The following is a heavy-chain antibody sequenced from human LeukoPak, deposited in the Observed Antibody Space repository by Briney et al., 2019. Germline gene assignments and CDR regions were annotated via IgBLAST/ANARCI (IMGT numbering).Heavy chain of an antibody. J-gene: IGHJ4*02. CDR3: VNGLVQTTMSYSVDY. CDR2: ISSDGSKN. V-gene: IGHV3-30*18. D-gene: IGHD1-1*01. CDR1: GFTFTNYA. Sequence: PGRSLRLSCAASGFTFTNYAMHWVRQTPGKGLEWAALISSDGSKNIYADPVKGRFTVSRDNSKNTLYLQMNSLRAEDTAVYYCVNGLVQTTMSYSVDYWGQGALVTVSS.